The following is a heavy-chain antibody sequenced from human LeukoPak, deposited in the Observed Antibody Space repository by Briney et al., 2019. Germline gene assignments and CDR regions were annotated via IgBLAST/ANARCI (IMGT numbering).Heavy chain of an antibody. CDR2: MNRDGSEK. Sequence: GGSLRLSCSGSGFTFSSYSMHWVRQAPGKGLEWVANMNRDGSEKNYVDSIKGRFTISRDNAANSLYLQMNSLRVEDTAVYYCARDGGIIRFGGQDVWGQGTTVIVS. V-gene: IGHV3-7*01. J-gene: IGHJ6*02. CDR3: ARDGGIIRFGGQDV. CDR1: GFTFSSYS. D-gene: IGHD3-16*01.